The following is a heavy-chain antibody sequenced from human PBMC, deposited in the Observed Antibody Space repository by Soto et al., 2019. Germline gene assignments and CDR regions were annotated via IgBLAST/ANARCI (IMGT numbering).Heavy chain of an antibody. V-gene: IGHV6-1*01. D-gene: IGHD3-10*01. Sequence: QVQLQQSGPGLVKPSQTLSVTCAISGDSVSSNSAAWNWIRQSPSRGLEWLGRTFYRSKWYTDYAPSVKSRMAIVPDTSSNQYSLQLNSVTPEDTAVYYCARTSAWRDGEFVLWGQGTLVSVSS. J-gene: IGHJ4*02. CDR1: GDSVSSNSAA. CDR3: ARTSAWRDGEFVL. CDR2: TFYRSKWYT.